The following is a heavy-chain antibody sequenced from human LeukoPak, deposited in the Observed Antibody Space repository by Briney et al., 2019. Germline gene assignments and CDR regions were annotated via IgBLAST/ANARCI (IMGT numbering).Heavy chain of an antibody. D-gene: IGHD6-13*01. CDR3: ARGPVLVHYAFDI. V-gene: IGHV1-2*02. CDR2: INPNSGGT. J-gene: IGHJ3*02. Sequence: ASVKVSCKASGYTFTSYGISWVRQAPGQGLEWMGWINPNSGGTNYAQKFQGRVTMTRDTSISTAYMELSRLRSDDTAVYYCARGPVLVHYAFDIWGQGTMVTVSS. CDR1: GYTFTSYG.